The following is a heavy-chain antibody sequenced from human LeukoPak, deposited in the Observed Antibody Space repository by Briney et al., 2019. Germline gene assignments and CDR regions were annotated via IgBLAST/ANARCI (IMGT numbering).Heavy chain of an antibody. V-gene: IGHV4-59*12. CDR1: GGSISSYY. D-gene: IGHD4-11*01. CDR2: IYYSGST. CDR3: AREWQYQFDY. J-gene: IGHJ4*02. Sequence: SETLSLTCTVSGGSISSYYWSWIRQPPGKGLEWIGYIYYSGSTNYNPSLKSRVTISVDTSKNQFSLKVTSVTAADTAVYYCAREWQYQFDYWGQGSLVTVSS.